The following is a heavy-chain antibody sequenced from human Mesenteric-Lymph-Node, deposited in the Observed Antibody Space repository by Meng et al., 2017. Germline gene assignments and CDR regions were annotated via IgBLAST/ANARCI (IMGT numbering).Heavy chain of an antibody. CDR1: GLSISGGDH. Sequence: GSLRLSCSVSGLSISGGDHCGWIRQPPGKGLEWIGSIHRRGDTYYNPSLKSRVTISLDTSNERFSLRLSSVTATDTALYYCATDSVPGYSPQWGQGTLVTVSS. CDR3: ATDSVPGYSPQ. CDR2: IHRRGDT. V-gene: IGHV4-38-2*02. J-gene: IGHJ1*01.